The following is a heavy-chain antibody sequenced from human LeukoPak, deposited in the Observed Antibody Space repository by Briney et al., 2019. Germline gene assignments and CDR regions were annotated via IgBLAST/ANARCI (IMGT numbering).Heavy chain of an antibody. V-gene: IGHV4-59*08. D-gene: IGHD3-10*01. CDR3: ARSYGSGMFNWFDP. Sequence: PSETLSLTCTVSGGSISSYYWSWIRQPPGKGLEWLGYIYYSGSTNYNPSLKSRVTISVDTSKNQLSLKLSSVTAADTAVYYCARSYGSGMFNWFDPWGQGTLVTVSS. CDR1: GGSISSYY. J-gene: IGHJ5*02. CDR2: IYYSGST.